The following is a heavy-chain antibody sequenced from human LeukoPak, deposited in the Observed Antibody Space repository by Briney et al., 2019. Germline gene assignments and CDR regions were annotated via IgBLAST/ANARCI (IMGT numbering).Heavy chain of an antibody. D-gene: IGHD6-19*01. J-gene: IGHJ6*02. Sequence: GASVKVSCKASGYTFTGYYMHWVRQAPGQGLEWMGWMNPNSGNTGYAQKFQGRVTMTRNTSISTAYMELSSLRSEDTAVYYCARTAVAGGLLLYYGMDVWGQGTTVTVSS. CDR3: ARTAVAGGLLLYYGMDV. CDR2: MNPNSGNT. V-gene: IGHV1-8*02. CDR1: GYTFTGYY.